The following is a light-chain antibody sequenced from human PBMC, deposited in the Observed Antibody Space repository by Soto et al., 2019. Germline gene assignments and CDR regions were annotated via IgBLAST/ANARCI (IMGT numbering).Light chain of an antibody. V-gene: IGKV3-15*01. CDR2: GAS. CDR3: QQYNNWLRT. J-gene: IGKJ2*01. Sequence: EIVMTQSPATLSVSPGERATLSCRASQSVSSNLAWYQQKPGQAPRLLIYGASTRATGIPARFSGSGSGTAFTLTISSVQSEDFAVYYCQQYNNWLRTFGQGTKLEIK. CDR1: QSVSSN.